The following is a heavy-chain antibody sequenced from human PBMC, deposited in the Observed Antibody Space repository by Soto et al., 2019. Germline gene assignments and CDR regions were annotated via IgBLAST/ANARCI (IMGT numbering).Heavy chain of an antibody. CDR2: IYYSGSI. J-gene: IGHJ4*02. D-gene: IGHD2-15*01. Sequence: SETLSLTCSVSGGSISSSSYYWGWIRQPPGKGLEWIGSIYYSGSIYYNPSLKSRVTISVDTSKNQFSLKLSSVTAAETAVYYCARHTPAISISDHWGQGTLVTVSS. V-gene: IGHV4-39*01. CDR3: ARHTPAISISDH. CDR1: GGSISSSSYY.